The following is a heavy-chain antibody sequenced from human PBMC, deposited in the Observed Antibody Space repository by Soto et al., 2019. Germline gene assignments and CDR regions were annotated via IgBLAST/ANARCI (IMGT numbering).Heavy chain of an antibody. CDR2: IIPIFGTA. CDR3: ARDGGVYDYSPFDY. V-gene: IGHV1-69*13. D-gene: IGHD4-4*01. CDR1: GGTFSSYA. Sequence: GASVKVSCKASGGTFSSYAISWVRQAPGQGLEWMGGIIPIFGTADYAQKFQGRVTITADESTSPAYMELSSLRSEDTAVYYCARDGGVYDYSPFDYCGQGTLVTVSS. J-gene: IGHJ4*02.